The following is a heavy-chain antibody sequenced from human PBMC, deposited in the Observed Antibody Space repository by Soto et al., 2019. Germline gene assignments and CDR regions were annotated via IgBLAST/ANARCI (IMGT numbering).Heavy chain of an antibody. J-gene: IGHJ6*02. CDR3: AKEAPYCTSATCPKFYDMDV. D-gene: IGHD2-2*01. V-gene: IGHV1-2*02. CDR2: INAKSGGT. CDR1: GYTITAHL. Sequence: ASVKVSCKASGYTITAHLLHWVRQAPGQGLEWMGWINAKSGGTDYAQKFQDRVTMSRDTSINTAYMQLSRLTSDDTAVYYCAKEAPYCTSATCPKFYDMDVWGQGTTVTVSS.